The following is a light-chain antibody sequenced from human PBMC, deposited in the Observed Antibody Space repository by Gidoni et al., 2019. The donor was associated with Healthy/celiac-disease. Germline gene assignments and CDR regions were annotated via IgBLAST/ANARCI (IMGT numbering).Light chain of an antibody. CDR1: QSISSY. CDR3: QQSYSTLMCS. V-gene: IGKV1-39*01. Sequence: DIQMTQSPSSLSASVGDRVTITCRASQSISSYLNWYQQKPVKAPKLLIYAASSLQSGVPSRFSGSGSGTDFTLTISILQPEDFATYYCQQSYSTLMCSFGQGTKLEIK. J-gene: IGKJ2*04. CDR2: AAS.